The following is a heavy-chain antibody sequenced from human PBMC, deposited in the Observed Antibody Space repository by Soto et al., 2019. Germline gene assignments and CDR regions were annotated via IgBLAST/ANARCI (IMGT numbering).Heavy chain of an antibody. Sequence: PSETLSLTCTVSGGSISTRSACWGWIRQPPGKGLEWIGNINHSGSTNYNPSLKSRVTISVDTSKNQFSLKLSSVTAADTAVYYCARTIVVVPAVNYYYYMDVWGKGTRSPSP. V-gene: IGHV4-39*07. D-gene: IGHD2-2*01. J-gene: IGHJ6*03. CDR2: INHSGST. CDR1: GGSISTRSAC. CDR3: ARTIVVVPAVNYYYYMDV.